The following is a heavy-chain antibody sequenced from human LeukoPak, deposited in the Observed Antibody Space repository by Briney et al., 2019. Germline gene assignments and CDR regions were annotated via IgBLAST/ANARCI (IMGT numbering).Heavy chain of an antibody. CDR3: VKDRSIAAPNNDFFDS. D-gene: IGHD6-6*01. CDR1: GYTFPAYY. CDR2: INPDNGAA. Sequence: ASVKVSCKASGYTFPAYYIHWVRQAPGQGPEWMGRINPDNGAANYAQRFQGRVTMTRDTSINAAFMELSSLRADDTAVYYCVKDRSIAAPNNDFFDSWGQGALVTVSS. J-gene: IGHJ4*02. V-gene: IGHV1-2*06.